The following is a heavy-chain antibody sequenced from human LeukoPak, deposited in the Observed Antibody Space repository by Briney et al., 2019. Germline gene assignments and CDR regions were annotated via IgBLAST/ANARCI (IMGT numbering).Heavy chain of an antibody. Sequence: GGSPRLSCAASGFTFDDYAMHWVRQAPGKGLEWVSGISWNSGSIGYADSVKGRFTISRDNAKNSLYLQMNSLRAEDTALYYCAKGGYYDSSGLIDYWGQGTLVTVSS. CDR2: ISWNSGSI. CDR3: AKGGYYDSSGLIDY. D-gene: IGHD3-22*01. V-gene: IGHV3-9*01. J-gene: IGHJ4*02. CDR1: GFTFDDYA.